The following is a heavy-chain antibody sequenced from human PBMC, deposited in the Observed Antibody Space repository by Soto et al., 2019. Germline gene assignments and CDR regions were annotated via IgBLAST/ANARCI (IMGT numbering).Heavy chain of an antibody. Sequence: EVQLVESGGGLVQPGGSLRLSCAASGFTFSSYDMHWVRQATGKGLEWVSAIGTAGDTYYQGSVKGRFTISRENAKDSLCLQMNSLRDEDTAVYYGARGEGGHGPVGYYGMEVWGQGTTVTVSS. V-gene: IGHV3-13*01. J-gene: IGHJ6*02. D-gene: IGHD1-26*01. CDR3: ARGEGGHGPVGYYGMEV. CDR1: GFTFSSYD. CDR2: IGTAGDT.